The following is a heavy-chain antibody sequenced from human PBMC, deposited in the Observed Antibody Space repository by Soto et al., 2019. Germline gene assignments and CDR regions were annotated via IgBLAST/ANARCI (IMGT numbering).Heavy chain of an antibody. CDR2: IYYSGST. D-gene: IGHD1-26*01. V-gene: IGHV4-59*08. CDR3: ARRYGSAIDY. CDR1: GGSIGGWY. J-gene: IGHJ4*02. Sequence: PSETLSLTCTVSGGSIGGWYWSWIRQPPGKGLEWIGYIYYSGSTNYNPSLKSRVTISVDTSKNQFSLKLSSVTAADTAVYYCARRYGSAIDYWGQGTLVTVSS.